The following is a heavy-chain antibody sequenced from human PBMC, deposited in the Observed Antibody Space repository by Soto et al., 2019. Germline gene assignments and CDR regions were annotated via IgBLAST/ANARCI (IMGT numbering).Heavy chain of an antibody. D-gene: IGHD5-18*01. CDR2: ISYDGSSK. V-gene: IGHV3-30*04. CDR1: GFTFNNYA. J-gene: IGHJ4*02. Sequence: QVQLVESGGGVVQPGRSLRLSCAASGFTFNNYAMHWVRQAPGKGLEWVTFISYDGSSKYYADSVTGRFTISRDNSRNTLDLQMNRLRAEDTAVYYCARGDGYIYGNTFDSWGQGTLVTVSS. CDR3: ARGDGYIYGNTFDS.